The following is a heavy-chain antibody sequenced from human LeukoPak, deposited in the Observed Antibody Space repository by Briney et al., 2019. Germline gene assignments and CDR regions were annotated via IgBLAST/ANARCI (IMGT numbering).Heavy chain of an antibody. V-gene: IGHV3-33*06. CDR2: IWYDGSNK. J-gene: IGHJ4*02. CDR1: GFTFSSYG. CDR3: AKEIRPNDY. Sequence: GGSLRLSCAASGFTFSSYGMHWVRQAPGKGLEWVAVIWYDGSNKYYADSVKGRFTISRDNSKNTLYLQMNSLRVEDTAIYYCAKEIRPNDYWGQGTLVTVSS. D-gene: IGHD4-17*01.